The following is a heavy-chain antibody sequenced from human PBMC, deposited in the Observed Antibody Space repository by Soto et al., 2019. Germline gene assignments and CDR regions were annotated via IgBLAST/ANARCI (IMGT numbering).Heavy chain of an antibody. J-gene: IGHJ4*02. Sequence: EVQLLESGGGLVQPGESLRLSCAASGFTFSSYAMSWVRQAPGKGLEWVSTISGSGGSTHYADSVKGQFTISRDNSKNMVELQVESLRAEDTAVDYWAKKIVAVAGPVDYWGQGTLVTVSS. D-gene: IGHD6-19*01. V-gene: IGHV3-23*01. CDR3: AKKIVAVAGPVDY. CDR2: ISGSGGST. CDR1: GFTFSSYA.